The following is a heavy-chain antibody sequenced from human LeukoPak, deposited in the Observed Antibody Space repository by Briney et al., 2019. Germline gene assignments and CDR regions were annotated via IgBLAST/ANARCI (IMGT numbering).Heavy chain of an antibody. CDR1: GGSISSHY. CDR2: IDHTGST. V-gene: IGHV4-59*11. D-gene: IGHD3-16*01. J-gene: IGHJ5*02. Sequence: PSETLSLSCTVSGGSISSHYWSWIRQPPGKGLEWIGYIDHTGSTDCSPSLKSRVTMSVDTSKNQVSLKLSYVTAADTAVYFCARQSLVDYSDSRGPFRWFDIWGRGTLVTVS. CDR3: ARQSLVDYSDSRGPFRWFDI.